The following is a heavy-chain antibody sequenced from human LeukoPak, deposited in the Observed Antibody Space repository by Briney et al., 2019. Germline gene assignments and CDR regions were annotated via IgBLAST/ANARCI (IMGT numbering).Heavy chain of an antibody. Sequence: GGSLRLSCAASGFTFSSYWMSWVRQAPGKGLEWVANIKQDGSEKYYVDSVKGRFTISRDNAKNSLYLQMNSLRAEDTAVYYCATDFPRALTTVTTQRGYWGQGALVTVSS. CDR1: GFTFSSYW. D-gene: IGHD4-11*01. J-gene: IGHJ4*02. CDR2: IKQDGSEK. V-gene: IGHV3-7*03. CDR3: ATDFPRALTTVTTQRGY.